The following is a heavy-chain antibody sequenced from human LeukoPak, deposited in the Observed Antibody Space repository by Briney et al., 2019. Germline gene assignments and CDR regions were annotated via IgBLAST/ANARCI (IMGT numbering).Heavy chain of an antibody. CDR2: IKATSDGGPT. Sequence: GGSLRLSCAASGVAFSHAWMSWVRQAPGKGLEWVAQIKATSDGGPTDYAAPVRGRFTISRDDSENMLYLQMNSLKTEDTAVYYCTTNDAFDIWGQGTMVIVSS. CDR3: TTNDAFDI. J-gene: IGHJ3*02. CDR1: GVAFSHAW. V-gene: IGHV3-15*01.